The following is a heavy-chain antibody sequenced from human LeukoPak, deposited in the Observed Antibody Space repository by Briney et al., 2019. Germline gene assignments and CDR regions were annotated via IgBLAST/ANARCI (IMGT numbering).Heavy chain of an antibody. D-gene: IGHD3-10*01. CDR1: GFTFDDRG. CDR3: ARDALRGDWFDP. V-gene: IGHV3-20*04. CDR2: INWNGGST. J-gene: IGHJ5*02. Sequence: GGSLRLSCAASGFTFDDRGMSWVRQAPGKGLEWVSGINWNGGSTGYADSVKGRFTTSKDNAKNSLYLQMNSLRAEDTAVYYCARDALRGDWFDPWGQGTLVTVSS.